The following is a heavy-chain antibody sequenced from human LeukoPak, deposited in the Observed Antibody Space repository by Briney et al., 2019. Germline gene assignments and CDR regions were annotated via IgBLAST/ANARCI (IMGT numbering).Heavy chain of an antibody. CDR2: ISKTGRGI. D-gene: IGHD3-16*01. CDR1: GFNFSDFF. CDR3: AKDLGGNEDYYFDY. Sequence: GGSLRLSCAASGFNFSDFFMSWIRQAPGKGLQWLAYISKTGRGIEYAESVRGRFTISRDNAKNSVFLQMDSLRAEDTAVYYCAKDLGGNEDYYFDYWGQGTLVTVSS. J-gene: IGHJ4*02. V-gene: IGHV3-11*01.